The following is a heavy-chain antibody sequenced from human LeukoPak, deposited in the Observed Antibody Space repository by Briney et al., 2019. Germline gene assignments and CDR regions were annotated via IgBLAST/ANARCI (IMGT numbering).Heavy chain of an antibody. Sequence: PSETLSLTCAVYGGSFSGYYWSWIRQPPGKGLEWIGEINHGGSTNYNPSLKSRVTISVDTSKNQLSLKLSSVTAADTAVYYCARELTYYDSSGNYYGGVFDYWGQGTLVTVSS. J-gene: IGHJ4*02. D-gene: IGHD3-22*01. CDR2: INHGGST. CDR1: GGSFSGYY. V-gene: IGHV4-34*01. CDR3: ARELTYYDSSGNYYGGVFDY.